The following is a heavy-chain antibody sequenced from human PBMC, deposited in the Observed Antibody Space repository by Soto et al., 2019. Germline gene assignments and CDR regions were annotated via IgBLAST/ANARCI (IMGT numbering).Heavy chain of an antibody. J-gene: IGHJ4*02. CDR2: ISGSGGST. CDR3: AKDPRPVAGNPLDY. V-gene: IGHV3-23*01. Sequence: GGSLRLSCAASGFPFSSYAMSWVRQAPGKGLEWVSAISGSGGSTYYADSVKGRFTISRDNSKNTLYLQMNSLRAEDTAVYYCAKDPRPVAGNPLDYWGQGTLVTVSS. D-gene: IGHD6-19*01. CDR1: GFPFSSYA.